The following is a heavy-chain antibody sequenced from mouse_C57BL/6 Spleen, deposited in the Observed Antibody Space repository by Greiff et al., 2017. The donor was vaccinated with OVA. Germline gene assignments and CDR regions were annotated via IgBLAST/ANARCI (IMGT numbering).Heavy chain of an antibody. D-gene: IGHD3-3*01. CDR2: INPSTGGT. CDR1: GYSFTGYY. CDR3: ARRDPYFDY. J-gene: IGHJ2*01. V-gene: IGHV1-42*01. Sequence: VQLQQSGPELVKPGASVKISCKASGYSFTGYYMNWVKQSPEKSLEWIGEINPSTGGTTYNQKFKATATLTVDKSSSTAYMQLKSLTSEDAAVYYCARRDPYFDYWGQGTTLTVSS.